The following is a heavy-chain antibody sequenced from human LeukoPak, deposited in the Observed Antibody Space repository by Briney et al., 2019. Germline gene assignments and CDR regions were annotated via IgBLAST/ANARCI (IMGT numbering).Heavy chain of an antibody. D-gene: IGHD5-24*01. Sequence: GGXXXXSXAXXGCXFXNSAXRWVRQAAGKGLEWGSSFTGGDGSAYYADSVKGRFTISRDNSKNTLYLQMNSLRAEDTALYYCAKDWRLMATIKACFDWGQGTLVTVSS. J-gene: IGHJ4*02. CDR1: GCXFXNSA. V-gene: IGHV3-23*01. CDR2: FTGGDGSA. CDR3: AKDWRLMATIKACFD.